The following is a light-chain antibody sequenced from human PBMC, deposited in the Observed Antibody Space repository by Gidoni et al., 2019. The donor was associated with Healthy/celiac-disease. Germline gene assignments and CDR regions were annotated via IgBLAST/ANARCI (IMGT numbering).Light chain of an antibody. CDR3: AAWDDSLV. J-gene: IGLJ2*01. CDR2: RNN. Sequence: QSVLTQPPSAPGTPGQRVTISCSGSSSNIGSNYVYWYQQLPGTAPKLLSYRNNQRPSGVPDRFSGSKSGTSASLAISGLRSEDEADYYCAAWDDSLVFGGGTKLTVL. V-gene: IGLV1-47*01. CDR1: SSNIGSNY.